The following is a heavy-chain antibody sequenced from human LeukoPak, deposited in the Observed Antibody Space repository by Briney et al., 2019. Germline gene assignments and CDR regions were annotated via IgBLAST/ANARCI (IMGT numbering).Heavy chain of an antibody. Sequence: GGSLRLSCAASGFTFSSYGMHWVRQAPGKGLEWVAFIRYDGSNKYYADSVKGRFTISRDNSKNTLYLQMNSLRAEDTAVYYCAKGPPPVGEYFDYWGQGTLVTVSS. CDR2: IRYDGSNK. D-gene: IGHD3-16*01. J-gene: IGHJ4*02. V-gene: IGHV3-30*02. CDR1: GFTFSSYG. CDR3: AKGPPPVGEYFDY.